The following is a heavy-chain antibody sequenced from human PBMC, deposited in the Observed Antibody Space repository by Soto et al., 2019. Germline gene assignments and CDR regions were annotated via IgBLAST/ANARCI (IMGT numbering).Heavy chain of an antibody. Sequence: EVQLVESGGGLVQPGGSLRLSCAASGVTFSSYDMNWVRQAPGKGLEWVSYISSSSSTIYYADSVKGRFTISRDNAKTSLYLQMNSLRSEYTAVYYCAGHGGQWLNWFDPWGQGILVTVSS. CDR2: ISSSSSTI. CDR3: AGHGGQWLNWFDP. D-gene: IGHD6-19*01. V-gene: IGHV3-48*01. CDR1: GVTFSSYD. J-gene: IGHJ5*02.